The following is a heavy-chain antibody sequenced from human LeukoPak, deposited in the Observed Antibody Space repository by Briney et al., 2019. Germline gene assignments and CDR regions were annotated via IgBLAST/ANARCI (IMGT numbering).Heavy chain of an antibody. CDR2: ISSSGSTI. J-gene: IGHJ6*04. D-gene: IGHD3-10*02. CDR3: AELGITMIGGV. V-gene: IGHV3-48*03. Sequence: GGSLRLSCAASGFTFSSYEMNWVRQAPGKGLEWVSYISSSGSTIYYADSVKGRFTISRDNAKNSLYLQMNSLTAEDTAVYYCAELGITMIGGVWGKGTTVTISS. CDR1: GFTFSSYE.